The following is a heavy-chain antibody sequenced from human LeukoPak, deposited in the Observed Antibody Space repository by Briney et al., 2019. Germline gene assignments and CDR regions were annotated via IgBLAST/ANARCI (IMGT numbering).Heavy chain of an antibody. CDR2: IKSRTDGGTT. J-gene: IGHJ4*02. V-gene: IGHV3-15*01. CDR1: GFTFDDFA. CDR3: TTDLSGLGQWLGN. Sequence: GGSLRLSCAASGFTFDDFAMHWVRQSPGKGLEWVGRIKSRTDGGTTDYAAPVKGRFTISRDDSKNTLYLQMNSLKTEDTAVYYCTTDLSGLGQWLGNWGQGTLVTVSS. D-gene: IGHD6-19*01.